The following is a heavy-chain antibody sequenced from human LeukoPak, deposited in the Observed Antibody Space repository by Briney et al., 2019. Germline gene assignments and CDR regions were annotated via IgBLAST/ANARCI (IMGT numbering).Heavy chain of an antibody. CDR3: ARRFLRLAYYYGSGTNWFDP. Sequence: SETLSLTCNVSGGSISRYYWSWIRQPPGKGLEWIGYIYYSGGTNYNPSLKSRVTISVDTSKNQFSLKLSSVTAADTAVYYCARRFLRLAYYYGSGTNWFDPWGQGTLVTVSS. CDR1: GGSISRYY. CDR2: IYYSGGT. D-gene: IGHD3-10*01. V-gene: IGHV4-59*12. J-gene: IGHJ5*02.